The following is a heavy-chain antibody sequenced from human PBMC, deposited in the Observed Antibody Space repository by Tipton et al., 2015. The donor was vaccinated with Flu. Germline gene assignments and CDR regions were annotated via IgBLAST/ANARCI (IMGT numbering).Heavy chain of an antibody. CDR3: ARGQIFGWFDP. CDR1: GGSISSGSYY. V-gene: IGHV4-61*02. CDR2: IYTSGST. J-gene: IGHJ5*02. D-gene: IGHD2/OR15-2a*01. Sequence: TLSLTCTVSGGSISSGSYYWSWIRQPAGKGLEWIGRIYTSGSTNYNPSLKSRVTISADTSKNQFSLKLSSVPAADAAVYYCARGQIFGWFDPWGQGTLVTVSS.